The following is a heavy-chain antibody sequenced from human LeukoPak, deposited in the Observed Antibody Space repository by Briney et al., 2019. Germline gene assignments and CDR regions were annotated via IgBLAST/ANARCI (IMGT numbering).Heavy chain of an antibody. CDR3: ARDVAVARLSFDY. CDR1: GGTFSSYA. J-gene: IGHJ4*02. V-gene: IGHV1-69*05. CDR2: IIPIFGTA. Sequence: ASVKVSCKASGGTFSSYAISWVRQAPGQGLEWMGRIIPIFGTANYAQKFQGRVTITTDESTSTAYMELSSLRSEDTAVYYCARDVAVARLSFDYWGQGTLVTVSS. D-gene: IGHD6-19*01.